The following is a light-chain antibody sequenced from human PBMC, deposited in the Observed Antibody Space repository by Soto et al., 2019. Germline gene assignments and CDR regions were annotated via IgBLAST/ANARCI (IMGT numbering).Light chain of an antibody. Sequence: QSALTQPASVSGSPGQSITISCTGTTCDVAGYNFVSWYQQHPGKAPKLIIYEVSKRPSGASNRFSGSKSGNTASLTISGLQVEDGADYYCSSYTSSTILFGGGTKVTVL. CDR2: EVS. V-gene: IGLV2-14*01. CDR3: SSYTSSTIL. CDR1: TCDVAGYNF. J-gene: IGLJ2*01.